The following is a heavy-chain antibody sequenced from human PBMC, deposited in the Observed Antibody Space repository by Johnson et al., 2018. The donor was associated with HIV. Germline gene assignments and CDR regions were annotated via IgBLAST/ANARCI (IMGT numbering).Heavy chain of an antibody. CDR1: GFTLSSYA. V-gene: IGHV3-30*04. D-gene: IGHD3-22*01. Sequence: QVQLVESGGGVVQPGRSLRVSCVASGFTLSSYAMHWVRQAPGKGLEWVAVVSYDGSNKYYADSVKGRFTISRDNSKNTLFLQMNSLRAEDTAVYYCARVGIYYDSIEDAFDMWGQGTMVTVSS. CDR3: ARVGIYYDSIEDAFDM. J-gene: IGHJ3*02. CDR2: VSYDGSNK.